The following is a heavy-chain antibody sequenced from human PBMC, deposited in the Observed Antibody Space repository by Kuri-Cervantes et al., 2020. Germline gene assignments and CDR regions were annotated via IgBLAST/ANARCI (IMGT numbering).Heavy chain of an antibody. CDR2: INPSGGST. CDR3: ARAWTFITVVRRAGNQAINWFDP. D-gene: IGHD3-10*01. V-gene: IGHV1-46*01. J-gene: IGHJ5*02. Sequence: ASVKVSCKASGYTFTSYYMHWVRQAPGQGLEWMGIINPSGGSTSYAQKFQGRVTMTTDTSTSTAYMELRSLRSHDTAVYYCARAWTFITVVRRAGNQAINWFDPGGQGPWSPSPQ. CDR1: GYTFTSYY.